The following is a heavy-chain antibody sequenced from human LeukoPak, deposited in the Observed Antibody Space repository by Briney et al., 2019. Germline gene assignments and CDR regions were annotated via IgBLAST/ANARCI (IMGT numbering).Heavy chain of an antibody. CDR2: IWTNSDNT. CDR3: AKDLAVGDTPRVYAFDI. Sequence: PGVSLTLSCAASGFTYDAYDVHWLRHVPGKGLEGVTGIWTNSDNTGYGDTMQARLIIARDTAKESLFLGMNSLRAEGTALYFCAKDLAVGDTPRVYAFDIWGQGTMVTVSS. D-gene: IGHD1-26*01. J-gene: IGHJ3*02. V-gene: IGHV3-9*01. CDR1: GFTYDAYD.